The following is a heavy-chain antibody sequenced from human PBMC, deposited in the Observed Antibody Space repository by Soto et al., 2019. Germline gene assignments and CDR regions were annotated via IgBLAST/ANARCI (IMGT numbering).Heavy chain of an antibody. J-gene: IGHJ6*02. CDR1: GGSFSGYY. CDR2: INHSGST. D-gene: IGHD2-8*01. Sequence: ETLSLTCAVYGGSFSGYYWSWIRQPPGKGLEWIGEINHSGSTNYNPSLKSRVTISVDTSKNQFSLKLSSVTAADTAVYYCARELMGYCTNGVCYRNGMDVWGQGTTVTVSS. V-gene: IGHV4-34*01. CDR3: ARELMGYCTNGVCYRNGMDV.